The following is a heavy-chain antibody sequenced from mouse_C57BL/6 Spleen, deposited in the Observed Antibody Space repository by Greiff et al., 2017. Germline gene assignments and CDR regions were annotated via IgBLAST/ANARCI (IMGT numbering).Heavy chain of an antibody. CDR3: ATTGTFPFDF. CDR1: GYSFTGYY. V-gene: IGHV1-42*01. J-gene: IGHJ2*01. Sequence: EVQLQQSGPELVKPGASVKISCKASGYSFTGYYMNWVKQSPETSLEWIGEINPSTGGTTYNQKFKAKATLTVDKSSSTAYMQLKSLTSEDSAVYYCATTGTFPFDFWGQGTTLTVSS. CDR2: INPSTGGT. D-gene: IGHD4-1*02.